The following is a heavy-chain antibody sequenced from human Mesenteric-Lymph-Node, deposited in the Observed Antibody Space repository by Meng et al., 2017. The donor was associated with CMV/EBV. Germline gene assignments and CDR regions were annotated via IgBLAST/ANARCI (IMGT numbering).Heavy chain of an antibody. CDR1: GFTLSSYW. CDR3: AQAGEGAIFGVIAY. CDR2: VQYEGRSK. J-gene: IGHJ4*02. D-gene: IGHD3-3*01. Sequence: GESLKISCAASGFTLSSYWMHWVRQAPGKGLEWVAFVQYEGRSKYYPDSMKGRFTVSRDNSKNTLYLQMNSLRAEDTAVYYCAQAGEGAIFGVIAYWGQGTLVTVSS. V-gene: IGHV3-30*02.